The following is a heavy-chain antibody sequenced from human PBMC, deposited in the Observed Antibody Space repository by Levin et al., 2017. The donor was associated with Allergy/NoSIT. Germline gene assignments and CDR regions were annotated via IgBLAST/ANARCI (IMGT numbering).Heavy chain of an antibody. J-gene: IGHJ6*02. CDR2: IYSGGST. Sequence: ETLSLTCAASGFTVSSNYMSWVRQAPGKGLEWVSIIYSGGSTYYADSVKGRFTISRDNSKNTLYLQMNSLRAEDTAVYYCARAPSRQYVSGMDVWGQGTTVSVSS. CDR1: GFTVSSNY. V-gene: IGHV3-66*01. D-gene: IGHD3-16*01. CDR3: ARAPSRQYVSGMDV.